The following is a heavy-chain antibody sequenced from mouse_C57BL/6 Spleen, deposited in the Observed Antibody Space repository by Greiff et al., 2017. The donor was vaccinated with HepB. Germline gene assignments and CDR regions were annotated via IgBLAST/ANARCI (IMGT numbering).Heavy chain of an antibody. CDR2: IRNKANGYTT. CDR3: ARYRGYYDYDGTYFDY. CDR1: GFTFTDYY. J-gene: IGHJ2*01. Sequence: EVMLVESGGGLVQPGGSLSLSCAASGFTFTDYYMSWVRQPPGKALEWLGFIRNKANGYTTEYSASVKGRFTISRDNSQSILYLQMNALRAEDSATYYCARYRGYYDYDGTYFDYWGQGTTLTVSS. V-gene: IGHV7-3*01. D-gene: IGHD2-4*01.